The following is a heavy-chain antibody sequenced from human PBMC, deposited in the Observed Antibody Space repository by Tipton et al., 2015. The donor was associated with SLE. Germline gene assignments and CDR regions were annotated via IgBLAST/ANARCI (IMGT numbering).Heavy chain of an antibody. D-gene: IGHD6-19*01. J-gene: IGHJ4*02. CDR3: ARDRGVQWLEEGGAYFDY. Sequence: TLSLTCTVSGGSISSSSYYWGWIRQPPGKGLEWIGRIYYSGSSYYNPSLKSRVTISVDTSKNQFSLKLSSVTAADTAVHYCARDRGVQWLEEGGAYFDYWGQGTRVLVSP. CDR1: GGSISSSSYY. CDR2: IYYSGSS. V-gene: IGHV4-39*07.